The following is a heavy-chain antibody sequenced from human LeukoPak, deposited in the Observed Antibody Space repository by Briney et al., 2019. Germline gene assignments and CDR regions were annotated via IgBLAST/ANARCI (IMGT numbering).Heavy chain of an antibody. CDR3: AGYCSSTSCYDGPVNFDY. CDR1: GFTFSSYS. V-gene: IGHV3-21*01. D-gene: IGHD2-2*01. Sequence: SGGSLRLSCSASGFTFSSYSMNWVRQAPGKGLEWVSSISSSSSYIYYAGSVKGRFTISSDNAKNSLYLQMNSLRAEDTAVYYCAGYCSSTSCYDGPVNFDYWGQGTLVTVSS. J-gene: IGHJ4*02. CDR2: ISSSSSYI.